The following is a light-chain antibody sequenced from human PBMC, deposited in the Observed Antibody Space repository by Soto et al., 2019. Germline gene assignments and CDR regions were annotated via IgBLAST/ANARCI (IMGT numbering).Light chain of an antibody. CDR2: SNN. V-gene: IGLV1-44*01. CDR3: AAWDDSLNGPL. Sequence: QSVLTQPPSESGTPGQRVTISCSGSSSNIASNTVNWYQQLPGTAPKLLIYSNNQRPSGVPDRFSGSKSGTSASLAISGLQSEDESDYYCAAWDDSLNGPLFGGGTNLTVL. CDR1: SSNIASNT. J-gene: IGLJ2*01.